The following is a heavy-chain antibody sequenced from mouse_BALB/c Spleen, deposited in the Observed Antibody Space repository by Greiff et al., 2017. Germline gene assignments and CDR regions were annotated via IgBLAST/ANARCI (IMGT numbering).Heavy chain of an antibody. V-gene: IGHV2-6-7*01. CDR3: ARDYYGYYYAMDY. CDR1: GFSLTGYG. CDR2: IWGDGST. Sequence: VKLEESGPGLVAPSQSLSITCTVSGFSLTGYGVNWVRQPPGKGLEWLGMIWGDGSTDYNSAPKSRLSISKDNSKSQVFLKMNSLQTDDTARYYCARDYYGYYYAMDYWGQGTSVTVSS. J-gene: IGHJ4*01. D-gene: IGHD1-1*01.